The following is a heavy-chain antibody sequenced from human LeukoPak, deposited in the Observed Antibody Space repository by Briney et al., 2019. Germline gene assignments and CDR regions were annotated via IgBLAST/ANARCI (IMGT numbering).Heavy chain of an antibody. CDR2: ISSSSSYI. V-gene: IGHV3-21*01. CDR3: ARSYCRGGSCYSGDAFDI. CDR1: GFTFSSYS. J-gene: IGHJ3*02. D-gene: IGHD2-15*01. Sequence: GGSLRLSCAASGFTFSSYSMNWVRQAPGKGLEWVSSISSSSSYIYYADSVKGRFTISRDNAKNSLFLQMNSLRAEDTAVYYCARSYCRGGSCYSGDAFDIWGQGTMFTVSS.